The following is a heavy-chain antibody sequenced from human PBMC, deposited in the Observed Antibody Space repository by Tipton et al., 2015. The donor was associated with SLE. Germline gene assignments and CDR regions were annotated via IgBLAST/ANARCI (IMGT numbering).Heavy chain of an antibody. CDR3: ARGDYPYGMDV. Sequence: TLSLTCTVSGGSISSYYWSWIRQTPGKGLEWIAYIYYTGSTNYNDSLKSRVTIFVDTSKNQFTLQLSSVTAADTAVYYCARGDYPYGMDVWGQGTTVTVS. CDR1: GGSISSYY. D-gene: IGHD4/OR15-4a*01. V-gene: IGHV4-59*01. J-gene: IGHJ6*02. CDR2: IYYTGST.